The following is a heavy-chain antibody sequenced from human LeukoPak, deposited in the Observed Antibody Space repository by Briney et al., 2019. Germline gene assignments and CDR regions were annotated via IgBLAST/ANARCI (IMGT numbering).Heavy chain of an antibody. CDR1: GGSISTRFYY. Sequence: SETLSLTCSVSGGSISTRFYYWGWIRQPPGKALEWVGSIFYSGNTYYNPSLKSRVTISVDTSNNQFSLKVKSVTAADTAVYYCARVEGSGSHSFHHFDHWGQGTLVTVSS. D-gene: IGHD3-10*01. CDR2: IFYSGNT. J-gene: IGHJ4*02. V-gene: IGHV4-39*07. CDR3: ARVEGSGSHSFHHFDH.